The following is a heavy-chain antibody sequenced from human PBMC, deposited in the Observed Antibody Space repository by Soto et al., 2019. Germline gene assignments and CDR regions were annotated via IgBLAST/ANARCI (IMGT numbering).Heavy chain of an antibody. V-gene: IGHV4-30-4*01. CDR2: IYYSGST. J-gene: IGHJ3*02. CDR1: GGSISSGDYY. D-gene: IGHD2-2*01. Sequence: SETLSLTCTVSGGSISSGDYYWSWICQPPGKGLEWIGYIYYSGSTYYNPSLKSRVTISVDTSKNQFSLKLSSVTAADTAVYYCARGSVGPGRDAFDIWGQGTMVTVSS. CDR3: ARGSVGPGRDAFDI.